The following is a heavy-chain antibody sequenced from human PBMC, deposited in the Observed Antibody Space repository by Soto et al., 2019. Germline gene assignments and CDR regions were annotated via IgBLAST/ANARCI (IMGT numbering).Heavy chain of an antibody. V-gene: IGHV1-8*01. CDR1: GYTFTNYD. Sequence: QVQLVQSGAEVKKPGASVKVSCKASGYTFTNYDVNWVRQAPGQGLEWVGWMTPKSDDTGYAQKFQGRVTLTRNTSISTAYMELSILTSEDTAVYYCARGLAVTRYAFDIWGQGTMVTVSS. CDR2: MTPKSDDT. D-gene: IGHD4-4*01. J-gene: IGHJ3*02. CDR3: ARGLAVTRYAFDI.